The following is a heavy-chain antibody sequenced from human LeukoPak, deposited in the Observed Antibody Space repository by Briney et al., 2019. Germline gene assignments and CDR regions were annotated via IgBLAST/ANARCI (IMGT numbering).Heavy chain of an antibody. CDR2: ISGYDGNK. D-gene: IGHD3-9*01. CDR1: GYTFSSYG. J-gene: IGHJ5*02. V-gene: IGHV1-18*01. Sequence: ASVKVSCKASGYTFSSYGISWVRQAPGQGLEWMGWISGYDGNKQYAQKVQGRVTMTTDTSTNTAYMELRSLRSDDTAVYYCARDLKYNILTGFRSSFGFDPWGQGTLVTVSS. CDR3: ARDLKYNILTGFRSSFGFDP.